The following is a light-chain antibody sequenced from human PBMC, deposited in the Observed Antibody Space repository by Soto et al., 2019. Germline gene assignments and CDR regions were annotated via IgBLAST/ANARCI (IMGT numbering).Light chain of an antibody. CDR1: QSVSSS. Sequence: EIVLTQSPATLSLSPGERATLSCRTSQSVSSSLAWYQQKPGQAPRLLIYGASSRATGTPDRFSGSGSGTDFTLTISRLEPEDFAVYYCQHYESSPWTFGQGTKVDIK. V-gene: IGKV3-20*01. CDR3: QHYESSPWT. J-gene: IGKJ1*01. CDR2: GAS.